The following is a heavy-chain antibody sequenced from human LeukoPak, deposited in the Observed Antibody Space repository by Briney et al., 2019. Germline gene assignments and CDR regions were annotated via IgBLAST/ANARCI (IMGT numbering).Heavy chain of an antibody. CDR2: ISSSSSTI. D-gene: IGHD4-17*01. V-gene: IGHV3-48*01. Sequence: PGGPLRLSCAASGFTFSSYSMNWVRQAPGKGLEWVSYISSSSSTIYYADSVKGRFTISRDNAKNSLYLQMNSLRAEDTAVYYCARGYGDYVDWFDPWGQGTLVTVSS. CDR1: GFTFSSYS. CDR3: ARGYGDYVDWFDP. J-gene: IGHJ5*02.